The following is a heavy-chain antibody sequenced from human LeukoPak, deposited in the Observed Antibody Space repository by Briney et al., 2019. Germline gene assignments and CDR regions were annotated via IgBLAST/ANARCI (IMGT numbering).Heavy chain of an antibody. D-gene: IGHD3-10*01. J-gene: IGHJ5*02. V-gene: IGHV4-39*01. CDR2: IYYSGST. CDR1: GGSISSSSYY. Sequence: SETLSLTCTVSGGSISSSSYYWGWIRQPPGKGLEWIGSIYYSGSTYYNPSLKSRVTISVDTSKNQFSLKLSSVTAADTAVYYCARSGMVRGVNWFDPWGQGTLVTVSS. CDR3: ARSGMVRGVNWFDP.